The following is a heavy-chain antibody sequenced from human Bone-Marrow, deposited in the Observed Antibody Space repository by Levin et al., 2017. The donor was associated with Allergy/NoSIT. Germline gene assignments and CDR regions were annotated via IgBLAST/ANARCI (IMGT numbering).Heavy chain of an antibody. D-gene: IGHD2-8*02. V-gene: IGHV3-23*01. CDR3: AKRYCTGGVCYKANWYFDL. CDR1: GFTFSSYA. Sequence: GESLKISCAASGFTFSSYAMSWVRQAPGKGLEWVSAISGSGGSTYYADSVKGRFTISRDNSKNTLYLQMNSLRAEDTAVYYCAKRYCTGGVCYKANWYFDLWGRGTLVTVSS. J-gene: IGHJ2*01. CDR2: ISGSGGST.